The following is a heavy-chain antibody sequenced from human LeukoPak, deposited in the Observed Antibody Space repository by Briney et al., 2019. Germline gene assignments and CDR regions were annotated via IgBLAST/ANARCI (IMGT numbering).Heavy chain of an antibody. CDR1: GGSISSYY. V-gene: IGHV4-59*08. CDR2: IYYSGST. Sequence: SETLSLTCTVSGGSISSYYWSWIRQPPGKGLEWIGYIYYSGSTNYNPSLKSRVTISVDTSKNQFSLKLSSVTAADTAVYYCASAYDSSGNRAFDPWGQGTLVTVSS. J-gene: IGHJ5*02. CDR3: ASAYDSSGNRAFDP. D-gene: IGHD3-22*01.